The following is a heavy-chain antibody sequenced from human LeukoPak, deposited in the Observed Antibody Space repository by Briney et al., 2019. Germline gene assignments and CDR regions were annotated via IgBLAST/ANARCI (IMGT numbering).Heavy chain of an antibody. CDR3: AKTLTGGGYYFDY. V-gene: IGHV3-9*01. Sequence: GGSLRLSCAASGFTFDDYAMHWVRQAPGKGLEWVSGISWNSGSIGYADSVKGRFTISRDNAKNSLYLQMNSLRAEDTALYYCAKTLTGGGYYFDYWGQGTLVTVSS. J-gene: IGHJ4*02. CDR1: GFTFDDYA. CDR2: ISWNSGSI. D-gene: IGHD2-15*01.